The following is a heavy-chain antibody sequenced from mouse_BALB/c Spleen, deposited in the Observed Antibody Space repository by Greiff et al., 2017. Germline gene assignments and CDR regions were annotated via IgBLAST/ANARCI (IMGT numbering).Heavy chain of an antibody. CDR2: IDPANGNT. Sequence: EVQLQQYGAELVKPGASVKLSCTASGFNIKDTYMHWVKQRPEQGLEWIGRIDPANGNTKYDPKFQGKATITADTSSNTAYLQLSSLTSEDTAVYYCARGDGYPWFAYWGQGTLVTVSA. CDR3: ARGDGYPWFAY. V-gene: IGHV14-3*02. J-gene: IGHJ3*01. D-gene: IGHD2-3*01. CDR1: GFNIKDTY.